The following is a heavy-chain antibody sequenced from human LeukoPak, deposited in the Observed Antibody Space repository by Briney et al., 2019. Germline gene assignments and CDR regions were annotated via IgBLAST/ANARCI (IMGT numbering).Heavy chain of an antibody. CDR1: GFTFSSYA. D-gene: IGHD2-8*01. J-gene: IGHJ4*02. V-gene: IGHV3-23*01. Sequence: GGSLRLSCAVSGFTFSSYAMNWVRQAPGEGLEWVSGISGSGAGTYYADSAKGRFTISRDNSKNTLYLQMNSLRAEDTAVYYCAKMVREFYTISYYFDYRGQGTLGTVSS. CDR3: AKMVREFYTISYYFDY. CDR2: ISGSGAGT.